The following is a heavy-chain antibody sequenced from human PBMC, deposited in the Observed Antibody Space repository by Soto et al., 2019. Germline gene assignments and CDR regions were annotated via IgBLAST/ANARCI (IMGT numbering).Heavy chain of an antibody. CDR2: ISWNSGSI. CDR3: AKDSGV. D-gene: IGHD3-10*01. Sequence: PGGSLRLSCAASGFTFDDYAMHWVRQAPGKGLEWVSGISWNSGSIGYVDSVKGRFTISRDNAKNSLYLQMNSLRAEDTALYYCAKDSGVWGQGTTVTVSS. V-gene: IGHV3-9*01. J-gene: IGHJ6*02. CDR1: GFTFDDYA.